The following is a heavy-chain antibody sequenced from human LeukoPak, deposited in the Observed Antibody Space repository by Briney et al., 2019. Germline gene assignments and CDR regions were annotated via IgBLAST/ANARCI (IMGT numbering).Heavy chain of an antibody. Sequence: ASVKVSCKASGGTFSSYAISWVRQAPGQGLEWMGGIIPIFGTANYAQKFQGRVTITADESTSTAYMELSSLRSEDTAVYYCATSTDVDIVATILSPLDYWGQGTLVTDSS. V-gene: IGHV1-69*01. J-gene: IGHJ4*02. D-gene: IGHD5-12*01. CDR1: GGTFSSYA. CDR2: IIPIFGTA. CDR3: ATSTDVDIVATILSPLDY.